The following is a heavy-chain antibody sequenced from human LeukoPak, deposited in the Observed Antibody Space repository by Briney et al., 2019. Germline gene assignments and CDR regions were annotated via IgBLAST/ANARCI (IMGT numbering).Heavy chain of an antibody. CDR2: INHSGST. J-gene: IGHJ3*02. D-gene: IGHD2-15*01. V-gene: IGHV4-34*01. CDR3: ATPGPIVVVVAATDDAFDI. CDR1: GGSFSGYY. Sequence: SETLSLTCAVYGGSFSGYYWSWIRQPPGKGLEWIGGINHSGSTNYNPSLKSRVTISVDTSKNQSSLKLSSVTAADTAVYYCATPGPIVVVVAATDDAFDIWGQGTMVTVSS.